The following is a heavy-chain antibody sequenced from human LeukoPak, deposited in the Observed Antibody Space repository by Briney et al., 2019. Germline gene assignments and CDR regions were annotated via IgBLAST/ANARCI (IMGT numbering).Heavy chain of an antibody. CDR2: ISYDGSNK. Sequence: GRSLRLSCAASGFTFSSYAMHWVRQAPGKGLEWVAVISYDGSNKYYADSVKGRFTISRDNSENTLYLQMNSLRAEDTAAYYCAGVLAVAGIDYWGQGTLVTVSS. CDR1: GFTFSSYA. CDR3: AGVLAVAGIDY. J-gene: IGHJ4*02. D-gene: IGHD6-19*01. V-gene: IGHV3-30-3*01.